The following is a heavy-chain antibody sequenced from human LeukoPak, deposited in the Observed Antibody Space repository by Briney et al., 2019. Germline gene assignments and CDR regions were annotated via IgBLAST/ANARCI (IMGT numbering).Heavy chain of an antibody. Sequence: SETLSLTCTVSGGPVSSASHYWSWIRQPPGKGLEWIGFGFYSGSTYYNPSLKSRVTISVDTSKNQFSLRLNSVTAADTAVYYCARLFSSSSGRAFDIWGQGTIVTVSS. CDR3: ARLFSSSSGRAFDI. CDR1: GGPVSSASHY. V-gene: IGHV4-61*01. D-gene: IGHD6-6*01. CDR2: GFYSGST. J-gene: IGHJ3*02.